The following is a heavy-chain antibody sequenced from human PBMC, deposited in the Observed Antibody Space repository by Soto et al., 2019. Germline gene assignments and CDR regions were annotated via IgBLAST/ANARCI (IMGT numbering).Heavy chain of an antibody. D-gene: IGHD2-15*01. CDR3: ASTLGYCSGGSCYSPRPFDY. Sequence: GGSLRLSCAASGFTVSSNYMSWVRQAPGKGLEWVSVIYSGGSTYYADSVKGRFTISRDNSKNTLYLQMNSLRAEDTAVYYCASTLGYCSGGSCYSPRPFDYWGQGTLVTVSS. V-gene: IGHV3-66*01. J-gene: IGHJ4*02. CDR2: IYSGGST. CDR1: GFTVSSNY.